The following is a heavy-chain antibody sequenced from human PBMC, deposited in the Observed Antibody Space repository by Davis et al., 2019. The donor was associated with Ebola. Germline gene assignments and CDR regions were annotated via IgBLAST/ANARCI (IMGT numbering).Heavy chain of an antibody. J-gene: IGHJ6*03. V-gene: IGHV4-31*03. CDR2: IYYSGST. Sequence: PSETLSLTCTVSGGSISSGGYYWSWIRQHPGKGLEWIGYIYYSGSTYYNPSLKSRVTISVDTSKNQFSLKLSSVTAADTAVYYCARVDIVVVPAAKDYYYYYMDVWGKGTTVTVSS. D-gene: IGHD2-2*03. CDR3: ARVDIVVVPAAKDYYYYYMDV. CDR1: GGSISSGGYY.